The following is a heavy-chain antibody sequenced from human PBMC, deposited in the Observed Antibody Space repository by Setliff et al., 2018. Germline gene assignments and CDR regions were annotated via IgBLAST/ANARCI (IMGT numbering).Heavy chain of an antibody. Sequence: SETLSLTCTVYGGSFSNYYWGWIRQSPGKGLEWIGEINDSGTTNYSPSLKSRVTISLDASTNQFSLKLRPVSAADTAVYYCRYWSGYYNNDYWGQGTLVTVSS. J-gene: IGHJ4*02. CDR1: GGSFSNYY. D-gene: IGHD3-3*01. CDR2: INDSGTT. V-gene: IGHV4-34*01. CDR3: RYWSGYYNNDY.